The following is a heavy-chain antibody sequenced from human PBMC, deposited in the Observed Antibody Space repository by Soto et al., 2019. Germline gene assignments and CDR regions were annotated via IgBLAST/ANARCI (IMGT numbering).Heavy chain of an antibody. CDR2: ISYDGDNK. Sequence: QVQLVETGGGVVQPGRSLRLSCAASGFTFSSYAMHWVRQTPGKGLEWVAVISYDGDNKYYADSGRGRFTISRDNSDNTLSLQMNNLRGEDTAVYYCARGGYSYGYNTYYNYAMDVWGQGTTVTVSS. CDR3: ARGGYSYGYNTYYNYAMDV. V-gene: IGHV3-30-3*01. CDR1: GFTFSSYA. D-gene: IGHD5-18*01. J-gene: IGHJ6*02.